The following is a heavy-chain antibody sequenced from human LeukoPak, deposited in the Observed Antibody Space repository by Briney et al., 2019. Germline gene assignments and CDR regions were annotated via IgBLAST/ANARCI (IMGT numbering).Heavy chain of an antibody. CDR3: ARAARFYGSSGAHAFDI. CDR2: IGTGGDT. J-gene: IGHJ3*02. CDR1: GFTFSNYD. D-gene: IGHD3-22*01. Sequence: GGSLRLSCVASGFTFSNYDMHWVRQGTGKGLEWVSGIGTGGDTHYPDSVKGRFTISRENARNSLFLQMNSLRVGDTAMYYCARAARFYGSSGAHAFDIWGQGTMVTVS. V-gene: IGHV3-13*01.